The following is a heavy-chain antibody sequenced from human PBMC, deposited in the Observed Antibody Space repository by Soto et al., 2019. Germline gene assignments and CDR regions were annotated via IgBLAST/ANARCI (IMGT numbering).Heavy chain of an antibody. CDR2: TYYRSKWYN. CDR3: ARDGDFWSGYYGRDYYYYGMDV. CDR1: GDSVSSNSAA. D-gene: IGHD3-3*01. J-gene: IGHJ6*02. Sequence: SQTLSLTCAISGDSVSSNSAAWNWIRQSPSRGLEWLGRTYYRSKWYNDYAVSVKSRITINPDTSKNQFSLQLNSVTPEDTAVYYCARDGDFWSGYYGRDYYYYGMDVWGQGTTVTSP. V-gene: IGHV6-1*01.